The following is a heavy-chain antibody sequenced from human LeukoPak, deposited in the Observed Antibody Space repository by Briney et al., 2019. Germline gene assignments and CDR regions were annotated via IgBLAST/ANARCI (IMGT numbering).Heavy chain of an antibody. D-gene: IGHD1-7*01. CDR1: GYTFTGYY. CDR2: INPNSGGT. CDR3: ATGSHNRNYVAKHDY. Sequence: ASVKVSCKASGYTFTGYYMHWVRQAPGQGLEWMGRINPNSGGTNYAQKFQGRVTMTRDTSISTAYMELSRLRSDDTAVYYCATGSHNRNYVAKHDYWGQGTLVTVSS. V-gene: IGHV1-2*06. J-gene: IGHJ4*02.